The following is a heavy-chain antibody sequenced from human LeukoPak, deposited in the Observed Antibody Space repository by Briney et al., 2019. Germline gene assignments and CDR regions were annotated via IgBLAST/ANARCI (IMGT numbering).Heavy chain of an antibody. CDR1: GFTFSSYE. Sequence: GSLRLSCAASGFTFSSYEMNWVRQAPGKGLEWASYISSSGSTIYYADSVKGRFTISRDNAKNSLYLQMNSLRAEDTAVYYCARRLRRNYFDYWGQGTLVTVSS. CDR3: ARRLRRNYFDY. J-gene: IGHJ4*02. V-gene: IGHV3-48*03. D-gene: IGHD4-17*01. CDR2: ISSSGSTI.